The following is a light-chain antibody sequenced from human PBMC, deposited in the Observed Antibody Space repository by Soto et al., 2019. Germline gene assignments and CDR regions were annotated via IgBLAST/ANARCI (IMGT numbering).Light chain of an antibody. CDR1: QSISSY. CDR2: AAS. V-gene: IGKV1-39*01. Sequence: SQSISSYLNWYQQKPGKAPKLLIFAASSLQSGVPSRFSGSGSGTDFAFTISNLQPEDFATYFCQQSFSTPLTFGGGTKVDIK. CDR3: QQSFSTPLT. J-gene: IGKJ4*01.